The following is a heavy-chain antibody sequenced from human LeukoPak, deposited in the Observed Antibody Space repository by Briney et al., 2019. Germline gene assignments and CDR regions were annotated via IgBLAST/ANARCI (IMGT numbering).Heavy chain of an antibody. CDR2: FDPEDGET. CDR3: ATGTFMVRGVIYYYGMDV. Sequence: ASVKVSCKVSGYTLTELSMHWVRQAPGKGLEWMGGFDPEDGETIYAQKFRGRVTMTEDTSTDTAYVELSSLRSEDTAVYYCATGTFMVRGVIYYYGMDVWGQGTTVTVSS. V-gene: IGHV1-24*01. CDR1: GYTLTELS. D-gene: IGHD3-10*01. J-gene: IGHJ6*02.